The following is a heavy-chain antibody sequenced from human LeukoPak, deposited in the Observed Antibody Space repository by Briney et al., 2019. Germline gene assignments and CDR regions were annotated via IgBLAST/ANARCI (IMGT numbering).Heavy chain of an antibody. CDR3: AREEPNNWFDP. D-gene: IGHD1-26*01. CDR2: IYYSGST. J-gene: IGHJ5*02. CDR1: GGSISSYY. Sequence: SETLCLTCTVSGGSISSYYWSWIRQPPGKGLEWIGYIYYSGSTNYNPSLRSRVTISVDTSKKQFSLNLSSVTAADTAVYYCAREEPNNWFDPWGQGTLVTVSS. V-gene: IGHV4-59*01.